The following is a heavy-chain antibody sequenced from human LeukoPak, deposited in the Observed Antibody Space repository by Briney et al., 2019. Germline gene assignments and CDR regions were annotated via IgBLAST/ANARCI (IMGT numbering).Heavy chain of an antibody. CDR2: VFHSGST. J-gene: IGHJ4*02. CDR3: ARDQYFDLEGGFDS. V-gene: IGHV4-38-2*02. Sequence: SETLSLTCAVSGYSITSGYYWDWIRQPPGKGLEWIGSVFHSGSTYYNPSLKSRVTISVDTSKNQFSLRLSSVTAADTAVFYCARDQYFDLEGGFDSWGQGTLVTVSS. CDR1: GYSITSGYY. D-gene: IGHD3-9*01.